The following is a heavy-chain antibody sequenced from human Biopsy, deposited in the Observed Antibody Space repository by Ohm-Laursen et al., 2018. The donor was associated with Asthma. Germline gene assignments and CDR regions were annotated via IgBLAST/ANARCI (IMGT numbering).Heavy chain of an antibody. Sequence: GTLSLTCTVSGGSISSYYWSWIRQPPGRGLEWIGYMYSSGSTNYNPSLKSRVTISVDTSKKQISLRLSSVIAADTAVYYCAGFCSGGNCPDHWGQGTLVTVSS. CDR1: GGSISSYY. CDR2: MYSSGST. CDR3: AGFCSGGNCPDH. J-gene: IGHJ4*02. V-gene: IGHV4-59*01. D-gene: IGHD2-15*01.